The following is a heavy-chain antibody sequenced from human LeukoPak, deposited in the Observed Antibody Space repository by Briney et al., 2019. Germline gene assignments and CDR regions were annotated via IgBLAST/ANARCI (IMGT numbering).Heavy chain of an antibody. CDR3: ARGYCSGGTSYLVEIWFHP. J-gene: IGHJ5*02. D-gene: IGHD2-15*01. CDR1: GYTFTGYY. Sequence: GASVEVSCKASGYTFTGYYMYWVRQAPGQGLEWMGRINPNSGGTDYAQNFQGWVTMTRDTSISTAYMELSRLRSDDTAVYYCARGYCSGGTSYLVEIWFHPWGQGTLVTVSS. CDR2: INPNSGGT. V-gene: IGHV1-2*04.